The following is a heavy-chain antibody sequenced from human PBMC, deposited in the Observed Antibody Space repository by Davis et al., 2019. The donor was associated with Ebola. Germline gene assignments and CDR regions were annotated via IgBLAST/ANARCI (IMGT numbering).Heavy chain of an antibody. CDR2: ISHDGSNK. Sequence: GGSLRLSCAASGFTFDNYGMHWVRQAPGKGLEWVAVISHDGSNKYYADSVKGRFTISRDNSKNTLYLQMNSLRAEDTAVYYCAKDSGYCSGGSCLYYYYYGMDVWGQGTTVTVSS. J-gene: IGHJ6*02. CDR1: GFTFDNYG. V-gene: IGHV3-30*18. D-gene: IGHD2-15*01. CDR3: AKDSGYCSGGSCLYYYYYGMDV.